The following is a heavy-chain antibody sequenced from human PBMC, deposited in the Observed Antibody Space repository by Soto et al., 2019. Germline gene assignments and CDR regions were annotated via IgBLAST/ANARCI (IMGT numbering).Heavy chain of an antibody. CDR3: AREDDYGDYSFDY. Sequence: PGGSLRLSCAASKFTFSNYGVHWVRQAPGTGLVWVSRISPDGSAAAYADSVKGRFTISRDNSKNTLYLQMNSLRAEDTAVYYCAREDDYGDYSFDYWGQGTLVTVSS. V-gene: IGHV3-74*01. CDR2: ISPDGSAA. CDR1: KFTFSNYG. D-gene: IGHD4-17*01. J-gene: IGHJ4*02.